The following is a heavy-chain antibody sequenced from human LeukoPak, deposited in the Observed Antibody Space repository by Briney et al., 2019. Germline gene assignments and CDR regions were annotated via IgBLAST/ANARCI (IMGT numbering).Heavy chain of an antibody. V-gene: IGHV4-4*02. J-gene: IGHJ3*02. CDR1: GGSISSTNW. CDR3: ASGSIAARRGAFDI. D-gene: IGHD6-6*01. CDR2: IYDNGST. Sequence: SETLSLTCAVSGGSISSTNWWNWVRQPPGKGLEWIGEIYDNGSTNYNPSLKSRVTISVDTSKNQFSLKLSSVTAADTAVYYCASGSIAARRGAFDIWGQGTMVTVSS.